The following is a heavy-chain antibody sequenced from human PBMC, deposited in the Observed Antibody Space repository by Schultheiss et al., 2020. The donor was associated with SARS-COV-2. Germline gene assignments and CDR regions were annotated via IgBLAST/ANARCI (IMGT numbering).Heavy chain of an antibody. CDR1: GFTFDDYA. V-gene: IGHV3-9*01. J-gene: IGHJ4*02. Sequence: GGSLRLSCAASGFTFDDYAMHWVRQAPGKGLEWVSGISWNSGSIGYADSVKGRFTISRDNAKNSLYLQMNSLRAEDTAVYYCASDATISSSWSNWGQGTLVTVSS. CDR2: ISWNSGSI. CDR3: ASDATISSSWSN. D-gene: IGHD6-13*01.